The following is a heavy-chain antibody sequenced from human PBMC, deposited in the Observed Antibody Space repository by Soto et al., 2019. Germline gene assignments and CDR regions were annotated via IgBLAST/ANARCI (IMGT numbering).Heavy chain of an antibody. CDR1: GYTFTSYY. Sequence: QVQLVQSGAEVKKPGASVKVSCKASGYTFTSYYMHWVRQAPGQGLEWMGIINPSGGSTSYAQKFQGRATXXRXTXXSTVYMELSSLRSEDTAVYYCARDRGFIVGATADYWGQGTLVTVSS. CDR3: ARDRGFIVGATADY. CDR2: INPSGGST. V-gene: IGHV1-46*01. J-gene: IGHJ4*02. D-gene: IGHD1-26*01.